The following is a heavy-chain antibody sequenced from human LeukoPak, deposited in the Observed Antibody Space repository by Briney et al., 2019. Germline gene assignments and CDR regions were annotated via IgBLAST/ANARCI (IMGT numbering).Heavy chain of an antibody. CDR3: ARDCGGDCYYYYGMDV. V-gene: IGHV3-74*01. J-gene: IGHJ6*02. Sequence: GGSLRLSCAASGFTFSSYWMHWVRQAPGKGLVWVSRINSDGSSTSYADSVKGRFTTSRDNAKNTLYLQMNSLRAEDTAVYYCARDCGGDCYYYYGMDVWGQGTTVTVSS. CDR2: INSDGSST. CDR1: GFTFSSYW. D-gene: IGHD2-21*02.